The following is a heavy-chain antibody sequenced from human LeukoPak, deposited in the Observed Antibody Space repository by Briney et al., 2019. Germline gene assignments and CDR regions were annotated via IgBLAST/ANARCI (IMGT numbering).Heavy chain of an antibody. Sequence: SETLSLTCTVSGGSISSYYWSWIRQPPGKGLEWIGYIYYSGSTNYNPSLKSRVTISVDTSKNQFSLKLSSVTAADTAVYYCARDPANGDGDAFDIWGQGTMVTVSS. J-gene: IGHJ3*02. CDR2: IYYSGST. CDR3: ARDPANGDGDAFDI. V-gene: IGHV4-59*01. D-gene: IGHD5-24*01. CDR1: GGSISSYY.